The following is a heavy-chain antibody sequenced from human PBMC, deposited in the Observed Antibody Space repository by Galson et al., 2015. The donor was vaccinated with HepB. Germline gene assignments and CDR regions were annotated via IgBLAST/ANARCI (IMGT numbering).Heavy chain of an antibody. V-gene: IGHV3-53*01. CDR2: IYSGGST. Sequence: SLRLSCAASGFTVSSNYMSWVRQAPGKGLEWVSVIYSGGSTYYADSVKGRFTISRDNSKNTLYLQMNSLRAEDTAVYYCARDRGNILTGYYYYGMDVWGQGTTVTVSS. CDR1: GFTVSSNY. CDR3: ARDRGNILTGYYYYGMDV. J-gene: IGHJ6*02. D-gene: IGHD3-9*01.